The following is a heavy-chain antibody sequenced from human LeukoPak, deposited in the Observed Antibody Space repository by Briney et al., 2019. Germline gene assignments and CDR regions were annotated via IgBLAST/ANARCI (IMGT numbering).Heavy chain of an antibody. Sequence: PGGSLRLSCAASGFTFSSNYMSWVRQAPGKGLEWVSVIYSGGSTYYSGSVKGRFTISRDNSKNTLYLQMNSLRAEDTAVYYCARVSYYDSSGYYPGLYYFDYWGQGTLVTVSS. D-gene: IGHD3-22*01. CDR1: GFTFSSNY. V-gene: IGHV3-66*02. J-gene: IGHJ4*02. CDR2: IYSGGST. CDR3: ARVSYYDSSGYYPGLYYFDY.